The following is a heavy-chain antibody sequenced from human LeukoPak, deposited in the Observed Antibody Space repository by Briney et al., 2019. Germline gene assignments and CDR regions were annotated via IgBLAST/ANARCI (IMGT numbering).Heavy chain of an antibody. V-gene: IGHV1-2*06. CDR2: INPNSGGT. D-gene: IGHD5-12*01. J-gene: IGHJ4*02. CDR1: GYTFTGYY. CDR3: ARARSGYDSHYYDY. Sequence: ASVKVSCKASGYTFTGYYMHWVRQAPGQGLEWMGRINPNSGGTNYAQKFQGRVTMTRDTSISTAYMELSRLRSDDTAVYYCARARSGYDSHYYDYWGQGTLVTVPS.